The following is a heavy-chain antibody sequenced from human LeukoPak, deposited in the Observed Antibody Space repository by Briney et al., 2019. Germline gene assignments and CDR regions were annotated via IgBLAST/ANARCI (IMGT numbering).Heavy chain of an antibody. J-gene: IGHJ4*02. Sequence: SETLSLTCTVSGGSISSGSYYWGWIRQPPGKGLEWIGSIYYSGSTYYNPSLKSRVTISVDTSKNQFSLKLSSVTAADTAVYYCATLDTAMVFRGFDYWGQGTLVTVSS. D-gene: IGHD5-18*01. V-gene: IGHV4-39*01. CDR3: ATLDTAMVFRGFDY. CDR2: IYYSGST. CDR1: GGSISSGSYY.